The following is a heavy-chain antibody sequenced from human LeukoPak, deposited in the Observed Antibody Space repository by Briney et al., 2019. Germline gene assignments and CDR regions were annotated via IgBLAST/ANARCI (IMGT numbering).Heavy chain of an antibody. CDR3: AKPERYFDWFDAFDI. CDR2: ISWNSGSI. J-gene: IGHJ3*02. Sequence: GRSLRLSCAASGFTFDDYAMHWVRQAPGKGLEWVSGISWNSGSIGYADSVKGRFTISRDNAKNSLYLQMNSLRAEDTALYYCAKPERYFDWFDAFDIWGQGTMVTVSS. V-gene: IGHV3-9*01. CDR1: GFTFDDYA. D-gene: IGHD3-9*01.